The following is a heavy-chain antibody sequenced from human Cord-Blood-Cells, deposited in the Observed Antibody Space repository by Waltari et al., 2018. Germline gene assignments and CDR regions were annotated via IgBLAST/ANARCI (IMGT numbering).Heavy chain of an antibody. V-gene: IGHV3-23*01. J-gene: IGHJ4*02. CDR1: GCTFSSYA. D-gene: IGHD2-2*02. Sequence: EVQLLESGGGLVQPGGSLRLSWAAPGCTFSSYALSWVRPAPGKGLEWYSATSGSGGSTYYADSVKGRFTISRDNSKNTLYLQMNSLRAEDTAVYYCAKVGGVPAAILIHFDYWGQGTLVTVSS. CDR3: AKVGGVPAAILIHFDY. CDR2: TSGSGGST.